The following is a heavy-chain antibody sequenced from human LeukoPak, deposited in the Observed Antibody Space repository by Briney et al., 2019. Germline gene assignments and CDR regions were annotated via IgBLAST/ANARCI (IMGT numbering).Heavy chain of an antibody. J-gene: IGHJ6*02. CDR3: AREDVVLVDAVRYYYYGMDV. CDR2: INPSGGST. Sequence: GASVKVSCKASGYPFTGYHVQWVRQAPGQGLEWMGIINPSGGSTSYAQKFQDRVTMTRDTSTSTVYMELSSLKSEDTAVYYCAREDVVLVDAVRYYYYGMDVWGQGTTVTVSS. V-gene: IGHV1-46*01. D-gene: IGHD2-8*01. CDR1: GYPFTGYH.